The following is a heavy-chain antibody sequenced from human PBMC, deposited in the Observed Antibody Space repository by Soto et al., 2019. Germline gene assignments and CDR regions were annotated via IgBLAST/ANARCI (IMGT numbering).Heavy chain of an antibody. CDR1: GFPFDNYA. V-gene: IGHV3-23*01. CDR3: ARDHSVSTPLDGIYV. J-gene: IGHJ6*02. D-gene: IGHD2-15*01. Sequence: PGGSLRLSCEASGFPFDNYAMSWVRQAPGKGLEWVSAISGGSPKEFYAESVKGRFTISRDNSKNTLFLEMNSLRADDAALYYCARDHSVSTPLDGIYVWGHGTTVTVSS. CDR2: ISGGSPKE.